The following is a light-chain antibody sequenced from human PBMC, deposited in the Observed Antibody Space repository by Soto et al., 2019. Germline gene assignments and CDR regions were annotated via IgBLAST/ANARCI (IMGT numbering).Light chain of an antibody. Sequence: EIVLTQSPGTLSLSPGERATLSCRASQSVISNYLAWYQQKPGQAPRLLIYGPSSRATGIPDRFSGSGSGTDFTLTISRLEPEDYAVYYCHQYGGSPPYTFGRGTKLEI. CDR3: HQYGGSPPYT. CDR2: GPS. V-gene: IGKV3-20*01. J-gene: IGKJ2*01. CDR1: QSVISNY.